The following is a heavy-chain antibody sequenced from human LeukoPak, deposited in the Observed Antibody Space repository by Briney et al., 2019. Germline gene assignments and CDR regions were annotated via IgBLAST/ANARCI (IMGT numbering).Heavy chain of an antibody. J-gene: IGHJ6*03. V-gene: IGHV4-4*07. CDR2: IYTSGST. D-gene: IGHD3-10*01. Sequence: SETLSLTCTVSGGSISSYYWSWIRQPAGKGLEWIGRIYTSGSTNYNPSLKSRVTMSVDTSKNQFSLKLSSVTAADTAVYYCARDYYGSGSYYIYYYYYMDVWGKGTTVTVSS. CDR1: GGSISSYY. CDR3: ARDYYGSGSYYIYYYYYMDV.